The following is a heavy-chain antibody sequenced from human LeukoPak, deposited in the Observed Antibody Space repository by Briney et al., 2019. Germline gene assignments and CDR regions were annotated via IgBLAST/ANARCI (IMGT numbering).Heavy chain of an antibody. CDR3: ARGYSSGYYGPFFDY. V-gene: IGHV3-48*03. CDR1: GFTFSGFE. CDR2: ISSGGDII. D-gene: IGHD3-22*01. Sequence: PGGSLRLSCEASGFTFSGFEMNWVRQAPGKVLEWVSYISSGGDIIYYADSVKGRFTISRDNAKNSLYLQMDGLRVEDTAVYYCARGYSSGYYGPFFDYWGHGTLLAVSS. J-gene: IGHJ4*01.